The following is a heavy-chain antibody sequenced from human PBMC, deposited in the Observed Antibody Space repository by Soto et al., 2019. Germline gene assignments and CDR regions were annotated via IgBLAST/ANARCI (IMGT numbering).Heavy chain of an antibody. V-gene: IGHV3-30*18. Sequence: GGSLRLSCAASGFTFSSYGMHWVRQAPGKGLEWVAVISYDGSNKYYADSVKGRFTISRDNSKNTLYLQMNSLRAEDTAVYYCAKIPVVVPAATPAYYGMDVWGQGTTVTVSS. D-gene: IGHD2-2*01. CDR1: GFTFSSYG. CDR2: ISYDGSNK. J-gene: IGHJ6*02. CDR3: AKIPVVVPAATPAYYGMDV.